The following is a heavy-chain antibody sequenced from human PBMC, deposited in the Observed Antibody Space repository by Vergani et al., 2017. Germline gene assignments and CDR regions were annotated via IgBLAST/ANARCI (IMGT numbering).Heavy chain of an antibody. Sequence: EVQLLESGGGLVQPGGSLRLSCAASGFTFSSYAMSWVRQAPGKGLEWVSAISGSGGSTYYADSVKGRFTISRDNSKNTLYQQMNSLRAEDTAVYYCAKMLHYDILTGYSFFDYWGQGTLVTVSS. CDR2: ISGSGGST. J-gene: IGHJ4*02. D-gene: IGHD3-9*01. CDR1: GFTFSSYA. CDR3: AKMLHYDILTGYSFFDY. V-gene: IGHV3-23*01.